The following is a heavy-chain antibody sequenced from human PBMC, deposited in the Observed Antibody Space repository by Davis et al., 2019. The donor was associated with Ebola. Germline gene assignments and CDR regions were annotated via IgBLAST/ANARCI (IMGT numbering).Heavy chain of an antibody. V-gene: IGHV1-46*01. CDR3: AKEEGTTVTINYYYYGMDV. J-gene: IGHJ6*02. Sequence: ASVKVSCKASGYTFTSYDINWVRQATGQGLEWMGIINPSGGSTSYAQKFQGRVTMTRDTSTSTVYMELSSLRAEDTAVYYCAKEEGTTVTINYYYYGMDVWGQGTTVTVSS. CDR2: INPSGGST. D-gene: IGHD4-17*01. CDR1: GYTFTSYD.